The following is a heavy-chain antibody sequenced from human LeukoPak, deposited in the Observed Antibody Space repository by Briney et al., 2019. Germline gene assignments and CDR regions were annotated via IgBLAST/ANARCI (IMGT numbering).Heavy chain of an antibody. CDR1: GFTFSSYG. CDR2: IWYDGSNK. Sequence: PGGSLRLSCAASGFTFSSYGMQWVRQAPGKGLEWVAAIWYDGSNKYYADSVKGRFTISRDNSKNTLYLQMNSLRAEDTAVYYCARDLGYCSGDSCHTFGLDYWGQGTLVTVSS. V-gene: IGHV3-33*01. J-gene: IGHJ4*02. D-gene: IGHD2-15*01. CDR3: ARDLGYCSGDSCHTFGLDY.